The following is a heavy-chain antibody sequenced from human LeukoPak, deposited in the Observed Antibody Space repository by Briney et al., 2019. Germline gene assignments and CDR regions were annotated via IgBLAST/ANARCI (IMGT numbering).Heavy chain of an antibody. D-gene: IGHD2-2*01. CDR2: ISGSGGST. J-gene: IGHJ4*02. Sequence: GGSLRLSCAASGFTFSSYAMSWVRQAPGKGLEWVSAISGSGGSTYYADSVKGRFTISRDNSKNTLYLQMNSLRAEDTAVYYCATAPGKYCSSTSCYLWYFDYWGQGTLVTVSS. V-gene: IGHV3-23*01. CDR3: ATAPGKYCSSTSCYLWYFDY. CDR1: GFTFSSYA.